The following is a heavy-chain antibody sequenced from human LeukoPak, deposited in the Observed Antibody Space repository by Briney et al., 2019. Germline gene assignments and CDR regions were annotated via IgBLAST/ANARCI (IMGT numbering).Heavy chain of an antibody. CDR1: GGTFSSYA. CDR3: VWDGYNPLGFDFDY. Sequence: ASVKVSCKASGGTFSSYANSWVRQAPGQGLEWMGGIIPIFGTANYAQKFQGRVTITADESTSTAYMELSSLRSEDTAVYYCVWDGYNPLGFDFDYWGQGTLVTVSS. CDR2: IIPIFGTA. J-gene: IGHJ4*02. D-gene: IGHD5-24*01. V-gene: IGHV1-69*13.